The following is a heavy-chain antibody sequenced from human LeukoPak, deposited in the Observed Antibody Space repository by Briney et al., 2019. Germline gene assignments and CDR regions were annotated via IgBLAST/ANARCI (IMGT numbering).Heavy chain of an antibody. CDR1: GHTFTSYG. CDR3: ARHRQQLSDFDY. Sequence: ASVKVSCKAAGHTFTSYGISWVRQAPGQGLEWMGWISAYNGNTNYAQKLQGRVTMTTDTSTSTAYMELRSLRSDDTAVYYCARHRQQLSDFDYWGQGTLVTVSS. CDR2: ISAYNGNT. V-gene: IGHV1-18*01. J-gene: IGHJ4*02. D-gene: IGHD6-13*01.